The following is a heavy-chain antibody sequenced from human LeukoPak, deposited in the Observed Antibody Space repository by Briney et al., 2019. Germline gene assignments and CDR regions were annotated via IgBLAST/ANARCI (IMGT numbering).Heavy chain of an antibody. Sequence: ASVKVSCKASGYTFTGYYMHWVRQASGQGLEWMGWINPNSGGTNYAQKFQGRVTMTRDTSISTAYMELSRLRSDDTTVYYCARDHSSGSNWFDPWGQGTLVTVSS. CDR3: ARDHSSGSNWFDP. CDR2: INPNSGGT. D-gene: IGHD6-19*01. V-gene: IGHV1-2*02. J-gene: IGHJ5*02. CDR1: GYTFTGYY.